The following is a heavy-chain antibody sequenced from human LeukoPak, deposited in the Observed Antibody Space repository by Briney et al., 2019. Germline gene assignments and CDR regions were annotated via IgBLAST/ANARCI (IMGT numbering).Heavy chain of an antibody. CDR2: IRSKAYGGTT. J-gene: IGHJ4*02. Sequence: GGSLRLSCTASGFTFGDYAMSWFRQAPGKGLEWVGFIRSKAYGGTTEYAASVKGRFTISRDDSKSIAYLQMNSLETEDTAVYYCTRDVGGSFYFDSWGQGTLVTVSS. CDR1: GFTFGDYA. CDR3: TRDVGGSFYFDS. D-gene: IGHD1-26*01. V-gene: IGHV3-49*03.